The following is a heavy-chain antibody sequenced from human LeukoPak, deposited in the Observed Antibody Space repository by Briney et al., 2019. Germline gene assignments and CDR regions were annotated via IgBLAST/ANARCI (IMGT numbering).Heavy chain of an antibody. D-gene: IGHD6-19*01. Sequence: ASVKVSCKASGYTFTSYGISWVRQAPGQGLEWMGWISAYNGNTNYAQKLQGRVTMTTDTSTSTAYMELRSLRSDDTALYYCARGVWSSTEKEYGYFDYWGQGTLVTVSS. V-gene: IGHV1-18*01. CDR2: ISAYNGNT. CDR3: ARGVWSSTEKEYGYFDY. J-gene: IGHJ4*02. CDR1: GYTFTSYG.